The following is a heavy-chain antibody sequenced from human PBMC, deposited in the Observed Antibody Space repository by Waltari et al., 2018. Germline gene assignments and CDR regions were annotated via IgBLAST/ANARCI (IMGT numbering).Heavy chain of an antibody. V-gene: IGHV4-39*07. J-gene: IGHJ3*01. D-gene: IGHD6-13*01. CDR1: GGSISSKSYY. CDR2: VYQSGTT. Sequence: QMQLQESGPGLVKPSETLSLTCSVSGGSISSKSYYWVWISQPPGKGLEWIGSVYQSGTTYYNPSRKSGDAVSIDPSKNQCSLKLRSVTAAETAVYYCARDDFDGSSRRAFDVWGQGTMVTVSS. CDR3: ARDDFDGSSRRAFDV.